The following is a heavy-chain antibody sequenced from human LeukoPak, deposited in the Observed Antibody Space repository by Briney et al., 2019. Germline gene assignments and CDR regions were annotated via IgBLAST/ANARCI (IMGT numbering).Heavy chain of an antibody. CDR1: GFTFSTCG. CDR3: AKGSSGWYKSALDY. J-gene: IGHJ4*02. Sequence: GGSLRLSCAGSGFTFSTCGMHWVRQAPGKGQEWVAVISYDGSNKYYADSVKGRFTISRDNSKNTLNLQMNSLRTEDTAVYYCAKGSSGWYKSALDYWGQGTLVTVSS. CDR2: ISYDGSNK. V-gene: IGHV3-30*18. D-gene: IGHD6-19*01.